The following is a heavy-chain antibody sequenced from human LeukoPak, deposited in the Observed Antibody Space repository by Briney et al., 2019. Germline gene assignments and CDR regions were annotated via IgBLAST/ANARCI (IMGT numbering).Heavy chain of an antibody. Sequence: GESLKISCKGSGYSFPSYWIAWVRQMPGKGLEWMGIIYPGDSDTRYSPSFQGQVTISADKSISTAYLQWSSLKASDAAMYYCARGYCGGDCYFVEYFDYWGQGTLVTVSS. D-gene: IGHD2-21*02. CDR1: GYSFPSYW. J-gene: IGHJ4*02. V-gene: IGHV5-51*01. CDR2: IYPGDSDT. CDR3: ARGYCGGDCYFVEYFDY.